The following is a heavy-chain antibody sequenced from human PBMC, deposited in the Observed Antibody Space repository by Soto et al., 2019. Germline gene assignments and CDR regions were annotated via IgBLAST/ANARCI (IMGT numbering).Heavy chain of an antibody. V-gene: IGHV1-18*04. CDR3: ARDREYYYDSSGNYYYHYGMDV. CDR2: ISGYNGNT. J-gene: IGHJ6*02. D-gene: IGHD3-22*01. CDR1: GYTFTNYG. Sequence: QVQLVESGAEVKKPGASVRVSCKVSGYTFTNYGISWVGQAPGQGLEWMGWISGYNGNTKYAQKFQGRVTMTTDTPTNTAYMDLRSLRSDDTAVYYCARDREYYYDSSGNYYYHYGMDVWGQGTTVTVS.